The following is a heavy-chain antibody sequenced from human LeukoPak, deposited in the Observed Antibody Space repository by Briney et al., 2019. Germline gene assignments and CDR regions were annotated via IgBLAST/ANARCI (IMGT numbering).Heavy chain of an antibody. V-gene: IGHV1-18*01. CDR3: ARGVVLRYFDWLLYGNWSDP. CDR2: ISAYNGNT. Sequence: GASVKVSCKASGYTFTSYGISWVRQAPGQGLEWMGWISAYNGNTNYAQKLQGRVTMTTDTSTSTAYMELRSLRSDDTAVYYCARGVVLRYFDWLLYGNWSDPWGQGTLVTVSS. D-gene: IGHD3-9*01. CDR1: GYTFTSYG. J-gene: IGHJ5*02.